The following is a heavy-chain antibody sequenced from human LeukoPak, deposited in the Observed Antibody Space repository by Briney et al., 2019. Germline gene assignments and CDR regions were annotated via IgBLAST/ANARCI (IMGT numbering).Heavy chain of an antibody. CDR3: ARDVRPHW. J-gene: IGHJ4*02. Sequence: PGGPLTLSCAASGFTFSSHSMNWVRQAPGKGLEWVSSICSSSSYIYYADSVKGRFTISRDHDKNSLYLQMNSLRAEDTAVYYCARDVRPHWWGQGTLVTVSS. CDR2: ICSSSSYI. CDR1: GFTFSSHS. V-gene: IGHV3-21*01. D-gene: IGHD6-6*01.